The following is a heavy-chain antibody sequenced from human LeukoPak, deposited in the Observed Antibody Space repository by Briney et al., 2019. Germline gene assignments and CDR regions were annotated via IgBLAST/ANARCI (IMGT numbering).Heavy chain of an antibody. Sequence: GGSLRLSCAASGFTFSSYWMHWVRQAPGKGLVWVSRINSDGSTTIYADSVKGRFTISRDNAKNSLYLQMNSLRAEDTALYYCAKDTSYGGNSDFDYWGQGTLVTVSS. J-gene: IGHJ4*02. CDR3: AKDTSYGGNSDFDY. CDR2: INSDGSTT. CDR1: GFTFSSYW. V-gene: IGHV3-74*01. D-gene: IGHD4-23*01.